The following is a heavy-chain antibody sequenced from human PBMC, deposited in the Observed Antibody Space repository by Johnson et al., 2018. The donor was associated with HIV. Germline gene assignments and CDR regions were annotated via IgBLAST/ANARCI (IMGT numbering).Heavy chain of an antibody. V-gene: IGHV3-15*01. J-gene: IGHJ3*01. CDR1: GFTFSNAW. Sequence: MQLVESGGGLVKPGGSLRLSCAASGFTFSNAWMSWVRQAPGKGLEWVGRIKSKTYGGTTDYAAPVKGRFTISRDDSKNTLYLQMNSLKTEDTAVYYCARGSRYTYDNDDAYLLHAFDFWGQGTMVTVSS. D-gene: IGHD3-22*01. CDR2: IKSKTYGGTT. CDR3: ARGSRYTYDNDDAYLLHAFDF.